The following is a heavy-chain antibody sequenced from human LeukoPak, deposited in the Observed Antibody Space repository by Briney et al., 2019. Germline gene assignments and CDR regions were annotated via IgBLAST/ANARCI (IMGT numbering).Heavy chain of an antibody. V-gene: IGHV3-33*06. CDR2: IWYDGSNK. Sequence: GRSLRLSCAASGFTFSSYGMHWVRQAPGKGLEWVAVIWYDGSNKYYADSVKGRFTISRDNSKNTLYLQMNSLRPEDTAVYYCAQGVVAATNAAYYGMDVWGQGTTVTVSS. CDR1: GFTFSSYG. CDR3: AQGVVAATNAAYYGMDV. J-gene: IGHJ6*02. D-gene: IGHD2-15*01.